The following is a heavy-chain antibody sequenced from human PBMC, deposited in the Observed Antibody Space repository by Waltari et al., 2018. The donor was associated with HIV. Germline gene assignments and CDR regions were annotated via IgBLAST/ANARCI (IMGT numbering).Heavy chain of an antibody. CDR2: INPNSGGT. Sequence: QVQLVQSGAAVKQLRTSLKVSCKASRSTVTGYYMHWVRQAPGQGLEWIGWINPNSGGTKYAQKFQDRVTMTRDTSISTAYMELSRLRSDDPAVYYCARSITKIVVLIAWGYGMDVWGQGTTVTVSS. V-gene: IGHV1-2*02. CDR1: RSTVTGYY. J-gene: IGHJ6*02. CDR3: ARSITKIVVLIAWGYGMDV. D-gene: IGHD3-22*01.